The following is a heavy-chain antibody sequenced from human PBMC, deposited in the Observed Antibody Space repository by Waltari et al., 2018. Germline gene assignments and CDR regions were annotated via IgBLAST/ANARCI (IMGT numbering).Heavy chain of an antibody. Sequence: QVQLQESGPGLVKPSETLSLTCTVSGGSISSYYWSWIRQPAGKGLEWIGRIYTRGITNYNPSLKCRVTMSVDTSKNQFSLKLSSVTAADTAVYYCAREEAYSSSPGYYYYYMDVWGKGTTVTISS. CDR3: AREEAYSSSPGYYYYYMDV. D-gene: IGHD6-6*01. V-gene: IGHV4-4*07. CDR1: GGSISSYY. J-gene: IGHJ6*03. CDR2: IYTRGIT.